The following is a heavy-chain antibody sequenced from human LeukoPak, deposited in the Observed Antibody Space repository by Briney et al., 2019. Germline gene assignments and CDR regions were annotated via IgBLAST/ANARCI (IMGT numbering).Heavy chain of an antibody. CDR2: ISSSGSTI. CDR1: GFTFSDYY. CDR3: ARELKIGTWGHSYFDL. Sequence: GGSLRLSCAASGFTFSDYYMSWIRQAPGKGLEWVSYISSSGSTIYYADSVKGRFTISRDNAKNSLYLQMNSLRAEDTAVYYCARELKIGTWGHSYFDLWGRGTLVTVSS. D-gene: IGHD2-15*01. J-gene: IGHJ2*01. V-gene: IGHV3-11*01.